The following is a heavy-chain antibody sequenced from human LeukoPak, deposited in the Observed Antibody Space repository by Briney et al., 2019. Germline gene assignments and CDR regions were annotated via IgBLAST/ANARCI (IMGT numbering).Heavy chain of an antibody. CDR3: ARERAVTTYYYFDY. CDR2: IYYSGST. V-gene: IGHV4-59*01. D-gene: IGHD4-17*01. J-gene: IGHJ4*02. Sequence: PSETLSLTCTVSGGSISSYYWSWIRQPPGKGLEWIGCIYYSGSTNYNPSLKSRVTISVDTSKNQFSLKLSSVTAADTAVYYCARERAVTTYYYFDYWGQGTLVTVSS. CDR1: GGSISSYY.